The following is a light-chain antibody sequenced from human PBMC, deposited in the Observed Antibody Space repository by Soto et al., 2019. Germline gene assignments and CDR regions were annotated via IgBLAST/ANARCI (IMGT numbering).Light chain of an antibody. J-gene: IGKJ1*01. V-gene: IGKV3-20*01. CDR3: QQYNNWPPWT. CDR2: GAS. CDR1: QTVSNNY. Sequence: VVLTQSPGTLSLSPGDRATLSCRASQTVSNNYLAWCQQKPGQAPRVIMYGASRRATGIPDRFSGSGSGTEFSLTISSLQSEDFAVYYCQQYNNWPPWTFGQGTKVAIK.